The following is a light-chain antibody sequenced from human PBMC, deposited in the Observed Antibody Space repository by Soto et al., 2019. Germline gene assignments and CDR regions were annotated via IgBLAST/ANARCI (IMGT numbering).Light chain of an antibody. V-gene: IGKV3D-15*01. J-gene: IGKJ1*01. CDR2: GAS. CDR3: QQYHSWPA. CDR1: QSVSSSH. Sequence: IVLTQSPGTLSLSPGERATLSCRASQSVSSSHLAWYQHKPGQAPRLLIYGASTRATGIPARFSGSGSGTEFTLTISSLQSEDSAVYYCQQYHSWPAFGQGTKVDIK.